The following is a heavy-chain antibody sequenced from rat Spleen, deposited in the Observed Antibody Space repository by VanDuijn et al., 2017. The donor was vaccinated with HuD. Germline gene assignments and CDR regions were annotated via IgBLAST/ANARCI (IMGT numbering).Heavy chain of an antibody. V-gene: IGHV5-25*01. CDR1: GFTFSNYD. D-gene: IGHD1-9*01. CDR2: ISPSGSRT. J-gene: IGHJ3*01. CDR3: ARHGAYYGYNYNWFAY. Sequence: EVQLVESGGGLVQPGRSLKLSCAASGFTFSNYDMAWVRPAPSKGLEWVTSISPSGSRTYYRDSVKGRFTVSRDNAKSTLYLQMDSLRSEDTATYYCARHGAYYGYNYNWFAYWGQGTLVAVSS.